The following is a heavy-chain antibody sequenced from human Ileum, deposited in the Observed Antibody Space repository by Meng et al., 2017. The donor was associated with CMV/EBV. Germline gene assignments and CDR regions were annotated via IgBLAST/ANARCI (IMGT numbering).Heavy chain of an antibody. CDR1: GLSVTIDY. D-gene: IGHD3-3*01. J-gene: IGHJ4*02. CDR2: IYRDGRT. V-gene: IGHV3-53*01. Sequence: GGSLRLSCVVSGLSVTIDYMGWVRQAPGKGLEWVSVIYRDGRTYYADSVKGRFTISRDDSKNTLYLQMNSLRAEDTAVYYCAHRQEWDFDYWGQGTLVTVSS. CDR3: AHRQEWDFDY.